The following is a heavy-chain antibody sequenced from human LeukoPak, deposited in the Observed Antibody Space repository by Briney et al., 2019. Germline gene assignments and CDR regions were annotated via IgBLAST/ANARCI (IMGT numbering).Heavy chain of an antibody. Sequence: SETLSLTCAVSGASIDAAGYSWNWIRQAPGKDLEWIGNIYHGGRTSYKSSLKSRVTISVDTSKNHFSLKLTSVTAADTAVYYCARTFQAPSYGDSDSRTKYPYSMDVWGQGTMVAVSS. CDR2: IYHGGRT. CDR3: ARTFQAPSYGDSDSRTKYPYSMDV. J-gene: IGHJ6*02. D-gene: IGHD4-17*01. V-gene: IGHV4-30-2*01. CDR1: GASIDAAGYS.